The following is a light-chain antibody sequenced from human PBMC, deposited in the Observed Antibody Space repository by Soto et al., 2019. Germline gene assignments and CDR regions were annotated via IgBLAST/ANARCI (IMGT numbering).Light chain of an antibody. J-gene: IGKJ5*01. Sequence: QATSILRFSPGERTTLSCRASQIVSSSYLAWYQQRPGQAPRLLIYGASSRATGIPDRFSGSGSGTDFTLTISRLEPEDFAVYYCQQYVDSPWTFGQGTRLEIK. CDR1: QIVSSSY. V-gene: IGKV3-20*01. CDR2: GAS. CDR3: QQYVDSPWT.